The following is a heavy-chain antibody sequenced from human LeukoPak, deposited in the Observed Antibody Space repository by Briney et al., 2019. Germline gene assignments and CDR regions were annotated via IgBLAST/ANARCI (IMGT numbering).Heavy chain of an antibody. D-gene: IGHD2-21*01. CDR1: GGTFSSYA. V-gene: IGHV1-69*13. Sequence: SVKVSCKASGGTFSSYAISWVRQAPGQGLEWMGGIIPIFGTANYAQKFQGRVTITADESTSTAYMELSSLRSEDTAVYYCARDEVVVIAKDYYYYMDVWGKGTTVTVSS. CDR2: IIPIFGTA. CDR3: ARDEVVVIAKDYYYYMDV. J-gene: IGHJ6*03.